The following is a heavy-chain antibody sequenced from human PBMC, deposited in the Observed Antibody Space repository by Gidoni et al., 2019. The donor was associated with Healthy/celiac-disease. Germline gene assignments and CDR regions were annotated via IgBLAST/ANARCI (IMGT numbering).Heavy chain of an antibody. D-gene: IGHD3-22*01. CDR2: IYHSGST. V-gene: IGHV4-38-2*01. CDR1: GYSISSGYY. CDR3: ARVDDSSGYYFPN. J-gene: IGHJ4*02. Sequence: QVKLQESGPGLVKPSETLSLTCAVSGYSISSGYYWGWIRQPPGKGLEWIGSIYHSGSTYYNPSLKSRVTISVETSKNQFSLKLSSVTAAYTAVYYCARVDDSSGYYFPNWGQGTLVTVSS.